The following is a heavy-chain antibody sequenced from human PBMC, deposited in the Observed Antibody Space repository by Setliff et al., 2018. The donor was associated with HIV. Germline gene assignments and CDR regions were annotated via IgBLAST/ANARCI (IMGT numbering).Heavy chain of an antibody. CDR1: GGSISTSNW. D-gene: IGHD6-13*01. CDR2: IYYSGST. CDR3: ARKGSSSRSQEYYYDF. Sequence: KPSETLSLTCTVSGGSISTSNWWGWLRQTPGKGLEWIGYIYYSGSTNYNPSLKSRVTRSLDTSKNQFSLKLNSVTAVDTAVYYCARKGSSSRSQEYYYDFWGQGTLVTVSS. V-gene: IGHV4-28*01. J-gene: IGHJ4*02.